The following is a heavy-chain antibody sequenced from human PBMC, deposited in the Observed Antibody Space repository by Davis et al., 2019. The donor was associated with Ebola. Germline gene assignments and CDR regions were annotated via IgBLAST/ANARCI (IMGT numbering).Heavy chain of an antibody. CDR3: AGIRGQWLQD. D-gene: IGHD6-19*01. V-gene: IGHV4-34*01. J-gene: IGHJ4*02. CDR2: INHSGRT. Sequence: PSETLSLTCAVYGEFLSGYYWTWTRQSPGKGLEWIGEINHSGRTNYNPSLKSRVTLPLDTSKNQFSLKLSSVTAADTGLYYCAGIRGQWLQDWGQGTLVTVSS. CDR1: GEFLSGYY.